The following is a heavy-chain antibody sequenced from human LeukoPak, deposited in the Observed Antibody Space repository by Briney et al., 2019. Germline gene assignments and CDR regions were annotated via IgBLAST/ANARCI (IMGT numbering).Heavy chain of an antibody. CDR2: IIPIFGTA. J-gene: IGHJ4*02. D-gene: IGHD3-22*01. CDR3: ARASGIVVVKAFDY. Sequence: GASVKVSCKASGYTFTSYGISWVRQAPGQGLEWMGGIIPIFGTANYAQKFQGRVTITADESTSTAYIELSSLRSEDTAVYYCARASGIVVVKAFDYWGQGTLVTVSS. CDR1: GYTFTSYG. V-gene: IGHV1-69*13.